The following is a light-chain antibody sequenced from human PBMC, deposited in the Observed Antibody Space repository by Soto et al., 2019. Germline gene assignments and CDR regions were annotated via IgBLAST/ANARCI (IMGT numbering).Light chain of an antibody. CDR1: QSISSW. CDR2: DAS. J-gene: IGKJ4*01. CDR3: QQYNSSPLT. Sequence: DIPMTQSPSTLSASVGDRVTITCRASQSISSWLAWYQQKPGKAPKLLIYDASSLESGVPSRFSGSGSGTEFTLTISSPQPDDFATYYCQQYNSSPLTFGGGTKVEIK. V-gene: IGKV1-5*01.